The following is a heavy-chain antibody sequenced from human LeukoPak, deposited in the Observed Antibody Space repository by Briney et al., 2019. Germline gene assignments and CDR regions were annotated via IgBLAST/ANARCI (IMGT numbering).Heavy chain of an antibody. CDR1: GYTLTELS. J-gene: IGHJ5*02. D-gene: IGHD4-17*01. CDR3: ATWPTTVTYNWFDP. Sequence: ASVKVSCKVSGYTLTELSMHWVRQAPGKGRERMGGFDPEDGETIYAQKFQGRVTMTEDTSTDTAYMELSSLRSEDTAVYYCATWPTTVTYNWFDPWGQGTLVTVSS. V-gene: IGHV1-24*01. CDR2: FDPEDGET.